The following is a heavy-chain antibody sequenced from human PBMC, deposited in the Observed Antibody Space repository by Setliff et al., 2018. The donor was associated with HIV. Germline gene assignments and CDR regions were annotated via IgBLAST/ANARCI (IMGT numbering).Heavy chain of an antibody. J-gene: IGHJ4*02. Sequence: ASVKVSCKASGYTFTGYYIHWVRQAPGQGLEWMGWINCNSGGTNSAQKFQGRVTMARDTSINTIYMELNRLTSGDTAVYYCSRDGVTVATPYFDYWGQGTLVNVSS. CDR1: GYTFTGYY. CDR3: SRDGVTVATPYFDY. CDR2: INCNSGGT. D-gene: IGHD4-17*01. V-gene: IGHV1-2*02.